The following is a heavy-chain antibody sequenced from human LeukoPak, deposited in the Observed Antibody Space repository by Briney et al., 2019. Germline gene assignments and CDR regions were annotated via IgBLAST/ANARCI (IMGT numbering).Heavy chain of an antibody. Sequence: GGSLRLSCAASGFTFSSYWMHWVRQAPGKGLVWVSRINGDGSSTSYADSVKGRFTISRDNAKNTLYLQMNSLRAEDTAVYYCKRAYFGGGDYWGQGTLVTVSS. CDR1: GFTFSSYW. CDR2: INGDGSST. CDR3: KRAYFGGGDY. D-gene: IGHD3-10*01. V-gene: IGHV3-74*01. J-gene: IGHJ4*02.